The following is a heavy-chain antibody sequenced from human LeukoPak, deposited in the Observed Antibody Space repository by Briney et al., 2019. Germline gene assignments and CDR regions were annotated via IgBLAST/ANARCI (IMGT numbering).Heavy chain of an antibody. CDR1: GMTFKNYW. CDR3: ARRAGAYSHPYDY. CDR2: IYSDNT. D-gene: IGHD4/OR15-4a*01. V-gene: IGHV3-53*01. J-gene: IGHJ4*02. Sequence: PGGSLRLSCAVSGMTFKNYWMSWFRQTPGKGLEWVSFIYSDNTHYSYSVKGRFTISRDNSKNTLYLQMNSLRAEDTAVYYCARRAGAYSHPYDYWGQGTLVTVSS.